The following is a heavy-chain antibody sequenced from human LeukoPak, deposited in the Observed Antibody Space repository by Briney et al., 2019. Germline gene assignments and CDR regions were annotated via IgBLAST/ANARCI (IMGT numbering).Heavy chain of an antibody. CDR3: AKAAYNWNDHTFDY. D-gene: IGHD1-1*01. V-gene: IGHV3-23*01. CDR2: INGSGGST. Sequence: GGSLRLSCAASGFTFSSYAMSWVRQAPGKGLEWVSAINGSGGSTYYAASVKGRFTISRDNSKNTLYLQMNSLRAEDTAVYYCAKAAYNWNDHTFDYWGQGTLVTVSS. CDR1: GFTFSSYA. J-gene: IGHJ4*02.